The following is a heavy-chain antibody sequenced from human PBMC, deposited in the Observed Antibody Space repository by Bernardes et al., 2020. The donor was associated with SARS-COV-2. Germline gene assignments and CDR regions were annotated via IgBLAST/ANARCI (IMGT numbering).Heavy chain of an antibody. D-gene: IGHD1-7*01. V-gene: IGHV3-30-3*01. CDR3: TRGLELELITWFDP. CDR2: ILNDGSIK. Sequence: GGSLRLSCTASGFTFSSSAMHWVRQAPGKGPEWVAVILNDGSIKYYTDSVKGRFTISRDNSKNTLYLLMNSLRTDDTAVYYCTRGLELELITWFDPWGQGTLVTVSS. CDR1: GFTFSSSA. J-gene: IGHJ5*02.